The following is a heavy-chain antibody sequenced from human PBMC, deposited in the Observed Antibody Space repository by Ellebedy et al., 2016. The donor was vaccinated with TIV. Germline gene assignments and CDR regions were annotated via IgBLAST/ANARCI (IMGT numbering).Heavy chain of an antibody. V-gene: IGHV1-69*04. Sequence: AASVKVSCKASGGTFSSYAISWVRQAPGQGLEWMGRIIPILGIANYAQKFQGRVTITADKSTSTAYMELSSLRSEDTAVYYCARDRRDEMATTPYWYFDLWGRGTLVTVSS. CDR3: ARDRRDEMATTPYWYFDL. D-gene: IGHD5-24*01. J-gene: IGHJ2*01. CDR1: GGTFSSYA. CDR2: IIPILGIA.